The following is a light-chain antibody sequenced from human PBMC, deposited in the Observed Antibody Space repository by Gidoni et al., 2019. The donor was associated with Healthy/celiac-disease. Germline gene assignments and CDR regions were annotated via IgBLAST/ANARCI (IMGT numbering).Light chain of an antibody. CDR1: QGISSY. CDR3: QQYYSYPRT. CDR2: AVS. V-gene: IGKV1-8*01. Sequence: AIRMTQSPSSFSASPGDRVTITCRASQGISSYVAWYQQKPGKAPKLLIYAVSTCQSGVPSRFSGSRSGTDFTLTISCLQSEDFATYYCQQYYSYPRTFGQGTKLEIK. J-gene: IGKJ2*01.